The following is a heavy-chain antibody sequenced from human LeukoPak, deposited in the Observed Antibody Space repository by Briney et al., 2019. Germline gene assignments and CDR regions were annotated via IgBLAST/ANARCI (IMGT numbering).Heavy chain of an antibody. J-gene: IGHJ6*02. CDR2: IIPILGIA. D-gene: IGHD1-26*01. Sequence: ASVKVSCKASGGTFGSYAISWVRQAPGQGLEWMGRIIPILGIANYAQKFQGRVTITADKSTSTAYMELSSLRSEDTAVYYCARVQQWELLRWDYYYGMDVWGQGTTVTVSS. CDR3: ARVQQWELLRWDYYYGMDV. V-gene: IGHV1-69*04. CDR1: GGTFGSYA.